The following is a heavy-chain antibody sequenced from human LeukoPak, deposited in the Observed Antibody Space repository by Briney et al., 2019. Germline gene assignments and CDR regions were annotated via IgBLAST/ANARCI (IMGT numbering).Heavy chain of an antibody. CDR1: GYTFTSYG. CDR2: ISAYNGNT. Sequence: GASVKVSCKASGYTFTSYGISWVRQAPGQGLEWMGWISAYNGNTNYAQKLQGRVTMTTDTSTSTAYMELRSLRSDDTAVYYCAIDSTMVRGVTLYYFDYWGQGTLVTVSS. D-gene: IGHD3-10*01. V-gene: IGHV1-18*01. CDR3: AIDSTMVRGVTLYYFDY. J-gene: IGHJ4*02.